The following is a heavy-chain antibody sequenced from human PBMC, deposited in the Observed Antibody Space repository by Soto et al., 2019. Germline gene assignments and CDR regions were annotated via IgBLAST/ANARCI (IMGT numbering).Heavy chain of an antibody. Sequence: GGSLRLSCAASGFTFSSYGMHWVRQAPGKGLEWVAVIWYDGSNKYYADSVKGQFTISRDNSKNTLYLQMNSLRAEDTAVFYCAGTLYGSGVYYYGMDVWGQGTTVTVSS. J-gene: IGHJ6*02. D-gene: IGHD3-10*01. V-gene: IGHV3-33*01. CDR3: AGTLYGSGVYYYGMDV. CDR2: IWYDGSNK. CDR1: GFTFSSYG.